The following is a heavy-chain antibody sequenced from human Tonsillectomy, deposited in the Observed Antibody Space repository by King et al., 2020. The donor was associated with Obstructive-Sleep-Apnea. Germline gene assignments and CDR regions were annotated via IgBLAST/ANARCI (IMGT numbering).Heavy chain of an antibody. Sequence: QLVQSGAEVKKPGSSVKVSCKASGGTFSSYAISWVRQAPGQGLEWMGGTSPMFGTANYAQKFQGRVTITADESTGTAYMELSSLRSEDTALYYCARGGRSTRVSYYFYGLDVWGQGTTVTVSS. CDR2: TSPMFGTA. D-gene: IGHD2-2*01. J-gene: IGHJ6*02. CDR1: GGTFSSYA. V-gene: IGHV1-69*01. CDR3: ARGGRSTRVSYYFYGLDV.